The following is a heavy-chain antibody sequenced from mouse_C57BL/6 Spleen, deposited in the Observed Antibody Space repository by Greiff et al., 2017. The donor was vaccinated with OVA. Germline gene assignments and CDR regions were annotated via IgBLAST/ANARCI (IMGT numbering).Heavy chain of an antibody. CDR1: GYTFTDYN. CDR3: AQKGGTYFDY. Sequence: EVQLQQSGPELVKPGASVKMSCKASGYTFTDYNMHWVKQSHGKSLEWIGYINPNNGGTSYNQKFKGKATLTVNKSSSTAYMELRSLTSDDAAVYYCAQKGGTYFDYWGQGTTLTVSS. D-gene: IGHD2-14*01. V-gene: IGHV1-22*01. CDR2: INPNNGGT. J-gene: IGHJ2*01.